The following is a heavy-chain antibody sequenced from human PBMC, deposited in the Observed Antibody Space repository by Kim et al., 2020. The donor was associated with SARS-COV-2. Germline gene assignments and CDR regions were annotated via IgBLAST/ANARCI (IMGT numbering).Heavy chain of an antibody. Sequence: VSVKSRITINPDTSKNQFSLQLNSVTPEDTAVYYCARDRSGLSYYYGMDVWGQGTTVTVSS. CDR3: ARDRSGLSYYYGMDV. D-gene: IGHD2-2*01. V-gene: IGHV6-1*01. J-gene: IGHJ6*02.